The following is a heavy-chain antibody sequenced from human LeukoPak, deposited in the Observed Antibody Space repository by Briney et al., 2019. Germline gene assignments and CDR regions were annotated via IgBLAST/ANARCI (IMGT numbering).Heavy chain of an antibody. CDR2: ISSSGSYI. D-gene: IGHD6-19*01. V-gene: IGHV3-21*01. Sequence: GGSLRLSCAASGFTFSSYSMNWVRQAPGKGLEWVSSISSSGSYIYYADSVKGRFTISRDNAKNSLYLQMNSLRAEDTAVYYCARDGGSAWFLDYWGQGTLVTVSS. CDR1: GFTFSSYS. J-gene: IGHJ4*02. CDR3: ARDGGSAWFLDY.